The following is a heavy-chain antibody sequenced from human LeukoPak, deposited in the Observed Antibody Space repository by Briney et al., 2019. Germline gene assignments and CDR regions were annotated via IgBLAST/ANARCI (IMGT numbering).Heavy chain of an antibody. Sequence: GGSLRLSCAASGFTISSYWMTWVRQAPGKGLEWVANIKPDGDEKNYVDSVRGRFTISRDNARNSLYLQMNSLRAEDTAVYYCATQEYYYDSSGYAHFNYWGQGTLVTVSS. V-gene: IGHV3-7*01. CDR3: ATQEYYYDSSGYAHFNY. CDR1: GFTISSYW. D-gene: IGHD3-22*01. CDR2: IKPDGDEK. J-gene: IGHJ4*02.